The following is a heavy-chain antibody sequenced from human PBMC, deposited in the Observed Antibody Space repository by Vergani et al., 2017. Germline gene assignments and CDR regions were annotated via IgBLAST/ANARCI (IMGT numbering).Heavy chain of an antibody. CDR2: IYWNDDK. Sequence: QITLKESGPTLVKPTQTLTLTCTFSGFSLSTSGVGVGWIRQPPGKALEWLALIYWNDDKRYSPSLKSRLTITKDTSKNQVVLTMTNMDPVDTATYYCAHRGIAGVKNPGVLLDYWGQGTLVTVSS. CDR3: AHRGIAGVKNPGVLLDY. CDR1: GFSLSTSGVG. V-gene: IGHV2-5*01. D-gene: IGHD1-26*01. J-gene: IGHJ4*02.